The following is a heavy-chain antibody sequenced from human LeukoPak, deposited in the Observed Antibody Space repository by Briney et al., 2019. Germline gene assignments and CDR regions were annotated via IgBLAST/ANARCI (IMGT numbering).Heavy chain of an antibody. CDR2: ISGSGGST. CDR3: AKFFIVATIKFTENYFDY. Sequence: PGGSLRLSCAASGFTFSSYAMSWVRQAPGKGLEWVSAISGSGGSTYYADSVKGRFTISRDNSKNTLYLQMNSLRAEDTAVYYCAKFFIVATIKFTENYFDYWGQGTLVTVSS. J-gene: IGHJ4*02. CDR1: GFTFSSYA. V-gene: IGHV3-23*01. D-gene: IGHD5-12*01.